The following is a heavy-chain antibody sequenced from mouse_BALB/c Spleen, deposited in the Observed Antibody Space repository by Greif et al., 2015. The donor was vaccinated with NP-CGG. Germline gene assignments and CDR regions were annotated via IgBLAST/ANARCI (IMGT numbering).Heavy chain of an antibody. Sequence: VQLQQSGAELVKPGASVKLSRTASGFNIKDTYMHWVKQRPEQGLEWIGRIDPANGNTKYDPKFQGKATITADTSSNTAYLQLSSLTSEDTAVYYCARYGNYVYFDVWGAGTTVTVSS. CDR2: IDPANGNT. CDR3: ARYGNYVYFDV. V-gene: IGHV14-3*02. J-gene: IGHJ1*01. CDR1: GFNIKDTY. D-gene: IGHD2-1*01.